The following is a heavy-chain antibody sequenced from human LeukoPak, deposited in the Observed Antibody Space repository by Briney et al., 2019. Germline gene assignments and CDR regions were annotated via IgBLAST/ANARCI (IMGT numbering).Heavy chain of an antibody. CDR2: ISRSSSTI. D-gene: IGHD6-6*01. Sequence: PGGSLRLSCAASGFTFSSYSMNWVRQAPGKGLEWVSYISRSSSTIYYADSVKGRFTISRDNAKNSLYLQMNSLRAEDTAVYYCARRFRLRSSPDYWGQGTLVTVS. CDR3: ARRFRLRSSPDY. J-gene: IGHJ4*02. V-gene: IGHV3-48*01. CDR1: GFTFSSYS.